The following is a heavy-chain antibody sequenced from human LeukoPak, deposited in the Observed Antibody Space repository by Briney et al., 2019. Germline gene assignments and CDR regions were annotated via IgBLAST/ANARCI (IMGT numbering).Heavy chain of an antibody. CDR3: ARDNGDFGKHWFFDL. CDR2: ISSGSAYI. D-gene: IGHD4-17*01. J-gene: IGHJ2*01. Sequence: GGSLRLSCTASGFTFGDYAMSWVRQAPGKGLEWVSLISSGSAYIYYADSVKGRFTISRDNAKNSVYLQMNSLRAEDTAVYYCARDNGDFGKHWFFDLWGRGTLVTVSS. V-gene: IGHV3-21*01. CDR1: GFTFGDYA.